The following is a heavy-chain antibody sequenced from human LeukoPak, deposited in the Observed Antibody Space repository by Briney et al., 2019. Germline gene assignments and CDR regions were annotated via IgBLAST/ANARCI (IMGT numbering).Heavy chain of an antibody. CDR2: IYYSGST. V-gene: IGHV4-59*02. Sequence: SEALSLTCTVSGGSVTRYYWSWIRQSPGKGLEWIGYIYYSGSTNYNPSLKSRVTISVDTSKNQFSLKLSSVTAADTAVYYCARETYYYGMDVWGQGTTVTVSS. CDR1: GGSVTRYY. CDR3: ARETYYYGMDV. J-gene: IGHJ6*02.